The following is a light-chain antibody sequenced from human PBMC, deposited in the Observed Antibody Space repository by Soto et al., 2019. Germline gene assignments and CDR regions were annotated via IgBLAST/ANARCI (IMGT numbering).Light chain of an antibody. J-gene: IGKJ2*01. V-gene: IGKV3-20*01. CDR3: QQYGSSPHT. Sequence: EIVLTQSPGPLSLSPGERATLSCRASQSVSSSYLAWYQHKPGQAPRLLIYGASSRATGIPDRFSGSGSGTDFTLTISRLEPEDFAEYYCQQYGSSPHTFGQGTKLEIK. CDR1: QSVSSSY. CDR2: GAS.